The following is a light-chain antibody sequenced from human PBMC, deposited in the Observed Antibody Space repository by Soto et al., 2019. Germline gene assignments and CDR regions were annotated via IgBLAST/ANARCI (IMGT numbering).Light chain of an antibody. CDR3: QSLDTSLRGPSYV. Sequence: QSALRQPLPVSGATGQRITLDSAGSASDIGAGYDVHWYQQLPGSAPKPLIYGNTTRPASLPARSSPPKSGASDSLAITGLQAEDEDEYYCQSLDTSLRGPSYVFGTGTKVTVL. J-gene: IGLJ1*01. V-gene: IGLV1-40*03. CDR1: ASDIGAGYD. CDR2: GNT.